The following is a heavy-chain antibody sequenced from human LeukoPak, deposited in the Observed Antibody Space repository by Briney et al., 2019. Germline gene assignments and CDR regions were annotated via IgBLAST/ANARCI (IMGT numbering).Heavy chain of an antibody. CDR1: GISLRNYG. CDR2: ISGSAGST. Sequence: RGSLRLSCAVSGISLRNYGMSGVRQAPGKELEWVAGISGSAGSTYYADSVKGRFTISRDNPKNTLYLQMNRLRAEDTAVYFCAKRGVVIRVILVGFHKEAYYFDSWGQGALVTVSS. CDR3: AKRGVVIRVILVGFHKEAYYFDS. J-gene: IGHJ4*02. V-gene: IGHV3-23*01. D-gene: IGHD3-22*01.